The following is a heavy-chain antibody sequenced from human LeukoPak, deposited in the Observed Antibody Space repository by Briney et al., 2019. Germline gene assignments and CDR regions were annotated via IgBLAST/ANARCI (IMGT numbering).Heavy chain of an antibody. V-gene: IGHV3-33*01. CDR3: ARDPPSASRGDYAFDY. CDR1: GFTLRTYG. D-gene: IGHD3-22*01. J-gene: IGHJ4*02. CDR2: IWSGGSNT. Sequence: GGSLRLSCGASGFTLRTYGMHWVRQAPGKGLEWVTAIWSGGSNTDYADSVKGRFSISRDDSKNTLFLQMNSLRVEDTAVYYCARDPPSASRGDYAFDYWGQGTLVTVSP.